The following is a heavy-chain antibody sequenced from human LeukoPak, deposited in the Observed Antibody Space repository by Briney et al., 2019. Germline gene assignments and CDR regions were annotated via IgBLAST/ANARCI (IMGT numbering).Heavy chain of an antibody. J-gene: IGHJ4*02. V-gene: IGHV3-7*01. Sequence: GGSLRLSCAASGFTFSSYWMNWLRQAPGKGLEWVANVKQDGSEKYYVDSVKGRFTISRDNAKNSLYLQMNSLRAEDTAVYYCARDRYYYDSSGYYYFDYWGQGTLVTVSS. CDR3: ARDRYYYDSSGYYYFDY. D-gene: IGHD3-22*01. CDR2: VKQDGSEK. CDR1: GFTFSSYW.